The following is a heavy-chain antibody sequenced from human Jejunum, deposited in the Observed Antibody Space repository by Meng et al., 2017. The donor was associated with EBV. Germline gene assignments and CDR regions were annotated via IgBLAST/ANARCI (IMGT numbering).Heavy chain of an antibody. D-gene: IGHD1-1*01. V-gene: IGHV2-5*02. CDR2: IYGDDNK. CDR1: GFSLSTSGVA. CDR3: AHRENCNFDS. Sequence: QITLKVSGPTLGKPTGTLTLTCTFSGFSLSTSGVAVGWIRQPPGKALEWLALIYGDDNKRYSPSLKSRFTITKDTYSIQVVLTMANMDPADTATYDCAHRENCNFDSWGQGTLVTVSS. J-gene: IGHJ4*02.